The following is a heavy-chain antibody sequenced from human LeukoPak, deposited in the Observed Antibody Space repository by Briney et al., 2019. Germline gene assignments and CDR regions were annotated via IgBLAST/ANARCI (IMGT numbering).Heavy chain of an antibody. J-gene: IGHJ4*02. V-gene: IGHV1-2*02. Sequence: ASVKVSCKASGYTFTSYDINWVRQATGQGLEWMGWINPNSGGTNYAQKFRGRVTMTRDTSISTAYMELSRLTSEDTAVYYCARVADSSGYYRLYYFDYWGQGTLVTVSS. D-gene: IGHD3-22*01. CDR3: ARVADSSGYYRLYYFDY. CDR2: INPNSGGT. CDR1: GYTFTSYD.